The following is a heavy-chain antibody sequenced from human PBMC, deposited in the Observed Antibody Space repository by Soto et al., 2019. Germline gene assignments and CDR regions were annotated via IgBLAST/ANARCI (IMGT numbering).Heavy chain of an antibody. V-gene: IGHV3-48*04. CDR1: GFTFTSFG. Sequence: EVQLVNSGGDLVEPGGSLRLSCATSGFTFTSFGMNWVRQAPGKGLEWISYISGGSATKEYADSVKGRFFVSRDNANSFLFLQLNNLRVDDTAVYYCTRGGGGRPDYGGQGTLFVVAS. J-gene: IGHJ4*02. CDR3: TRGGGGRPDY. CDR2: ISGGSATK.